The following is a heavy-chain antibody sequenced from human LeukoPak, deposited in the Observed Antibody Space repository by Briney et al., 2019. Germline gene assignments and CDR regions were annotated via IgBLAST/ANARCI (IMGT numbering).Heavy chain of an antibody. J-gene: IGHJ6*03. CDR1: GFTFSSYS. V-gene: IGHV3-23*01. CDR2: ISGSGGST. Sequence: PGGSLRLSCAASGFTFSSYSMSWVRQAPGKGLEWVSAISGSGGSTYYADSVKGRFTISRDNSKNTLYLQMNSLRAEDTAVYYCATSTIAAAGRYYYYMDVWGKGTTVTVSS. CDR3: ATSTIAAAGRYYYYMDV. D-gene: IGHD6-13*01.